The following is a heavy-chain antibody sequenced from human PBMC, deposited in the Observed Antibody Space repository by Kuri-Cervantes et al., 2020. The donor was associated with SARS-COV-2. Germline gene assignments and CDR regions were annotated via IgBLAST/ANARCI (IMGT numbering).Heavy chain of an antibody. Sequence: SETLSLTCTVSGGSISSYYWSWIRQPPGKGLEWIGYIYHSGSTNYNPSLKSRVTISVDTSKNQSSLKLNSVTAADTAVYYCARDQRAARPGAYYYYYGMDVWGQGTTVTVSS. V-gene: IGHV4-59*01. CDR2: IYHSGST. J-gene: IGHJ6*02. CDR3: ARDQRAARPGAYYYYYGMDV. D-gene: IGHD6-6*01. CDR1: GGSISSYY.